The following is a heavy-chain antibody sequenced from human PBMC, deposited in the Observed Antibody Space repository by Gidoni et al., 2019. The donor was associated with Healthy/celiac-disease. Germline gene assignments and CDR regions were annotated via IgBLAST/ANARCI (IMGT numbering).Heavy chain of an antibody. CDR3: TRPDYYDSSGYDTGDY. V-gene: IGHV3-73*02. Sequence: EVQLVESGGGLVQPGGSLKLSCAASGFTFSGAAMHWVRQASGKGLEWVGRIRSKANSYATAYAASVKGRFTISRDDSKNTAYLQMNSLKTEDTAVYYCTRPDYYDSSGYDTGDYWGQGTLVTVSS. CDR1: GFTFSGAA. CDR2: IRSKANSYAT. J-gene: IGHJ4*02. D-gene: IGHD3-22*01.